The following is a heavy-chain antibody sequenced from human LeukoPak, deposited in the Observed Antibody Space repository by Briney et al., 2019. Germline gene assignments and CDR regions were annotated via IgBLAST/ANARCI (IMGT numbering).Heavy chain of an antibody. D-gene: IGHD3-22*01. CDR2: ISGSSDDI. CDR3: ARRGYHDSSGYDY. CDR1: GFAFNTYS. V-gene: IGHV3-21*06. Sequence: GGSLRLSCAASGFAFNTYSMNWVRQAPGKGLEWVSSISGSSDDIYYADSVKGRFTISRDNAKNSVFLQINNLRAEDTAIYYCARRGYHDSSGYDYWGQGALVTVSS. J-gene: IGHJ4*02.